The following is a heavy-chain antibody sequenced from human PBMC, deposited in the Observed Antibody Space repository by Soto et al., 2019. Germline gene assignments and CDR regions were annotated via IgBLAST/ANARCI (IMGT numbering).Heavy chain of an antibody. CDR3: ARDFDIVVVVAAPIAL. J-gene: IGHJ3*01. CDR1: GFTFSSYS. Sequence: GGSLRLSCAASGFTFSSYSMNWVRQAPGKGLEWVSYISSSSSTIYYADSVKGRFTISRDNAKNSLYLQMNSLRAEDTAVYYCARDFDIVVVVAAPIALWGQGTMVTVSS. D-gene: IGHD2-15*01. V-gene: IGHV3-48*01. CDR2: ISSSSSTI.